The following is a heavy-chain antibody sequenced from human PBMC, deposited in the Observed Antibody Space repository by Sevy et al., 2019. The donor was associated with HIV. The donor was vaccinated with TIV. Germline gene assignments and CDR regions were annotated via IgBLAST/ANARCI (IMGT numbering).Heavy chain of an antibody. CDR3: ARGYYDFWSGYYRRDAFDI. V-gene: IGHV1-18*01. D-gene: IGHD3-3*01. J-gene: IGHJ3*02. Sequence: ASVKVSSTASGYTFTSYGISWVRQAPGQGLEWMGWISAYNGNTNYALKHQGRVTLTTDTSTSTAYMELRSLRSDDTAVYYCARGYYDFWSGYYRRDAFDIWGQGTMVTVSS. CDR1: GYTFTSYG. CDR2: ISAYNGNT.